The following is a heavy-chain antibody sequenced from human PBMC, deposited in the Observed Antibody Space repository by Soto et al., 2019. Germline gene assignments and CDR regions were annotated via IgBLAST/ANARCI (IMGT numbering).Heavy chain of an antibody. CDR3: AIPAGTAMVNDAFDI. V-gene: IGHV5-10-1*01. CDR2: IDPSDSQT. D-gene: IGHD5-18*01. CDR1: GYSFAGYW. Sequence: GESLKISCKGSGYSFAGYWITWVRQKPGKGLEWMGRIDPSDSQTYYSPSFRGHVTISVTKSITTVFLQWSSLRASDTAMYYCAIPAGTAMVNDAFDICGKATMGTVS. J-gene: IGHJ3*02.